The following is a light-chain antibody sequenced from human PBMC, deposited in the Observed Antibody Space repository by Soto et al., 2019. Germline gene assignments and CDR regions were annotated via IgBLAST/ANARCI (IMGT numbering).Light chain of an antibody. Sequence: QSALTQPASVSGSPGQSITISCTGTSSDVGYYNLVSWYQHDPGKAPKLLIYEGSKRPSGVSDRFSGSKSGNTASLTISGLQAEDEADYYCCSYASSSTYVFGTGTKLTVL. CDR3: CSYASSSTYV. CDR1: SSDVGYYNL. J-gene: IGLJ1*01. V-gene: IGLV2-23*01. CDR2: EGS.